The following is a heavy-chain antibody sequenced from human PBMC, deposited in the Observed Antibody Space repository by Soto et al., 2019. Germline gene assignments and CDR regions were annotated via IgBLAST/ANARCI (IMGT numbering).Heavy chain of an antibody. D-gene: IGHD6-6*01. CDR2: IYSGGIT. CDR3: ARDGWGSSYVWYFDX. CDR1: GFTVSSNY. V-gene: IGHV3-53*01. J-gene: IGHJ2*01. Sequence: LRLSCAASGFTVSSNYMSWVRQAPGKGLEWVSLIYSGGITYYADSVKCRFTISRDNSKNTLFLQMNSLRAEDTAVYYCARDGWGSSYVWYFDXWGRGTLVTVSX.